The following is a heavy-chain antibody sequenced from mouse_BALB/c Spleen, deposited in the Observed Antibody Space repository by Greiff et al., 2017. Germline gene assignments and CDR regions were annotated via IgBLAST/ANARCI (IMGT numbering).Heavy chain of an antibody. V-gene: IGHV3-2*02. Sequence: EVQLVESGPGLVKPSQSLSLTCTVTGYSITSDYAWNWIRQFPGNKLEWMGYISYSGSTSYNPSLKSRISITRDTSKNQFFLQLNSVTTEDTATYYCARLDDGYFDYWGQGTTLTVSS. CDR3: ARLDDGYFDY. D-gene: IGHD2-3*01. CDR2: ISYSGST. CDR1: GYSITSDYA. J-gene: IGHJ2*01.